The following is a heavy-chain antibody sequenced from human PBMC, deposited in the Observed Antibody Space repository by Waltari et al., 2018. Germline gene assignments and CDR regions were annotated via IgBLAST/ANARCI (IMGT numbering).Heavy chain of an antibody. J-gene: IGHJ4*02. V-gene: IGHV1-2*06. CDR1: GYPFTDSY. CDR2: MNPNNNYP. Sequence: QVQLVQSGAEVRKPGASVKVSCKTSGYPFTDSYNHWVRQAPGQGLEWMGRMNPNNNYPIYEQKFQGRVTMTRDTSITTAYMELSSLTSDDTALYYCVTQRPWEDYWGQGTRVTVSP. CDR3: VTQRPWEDY. D-gene: IGHD1-26*01.